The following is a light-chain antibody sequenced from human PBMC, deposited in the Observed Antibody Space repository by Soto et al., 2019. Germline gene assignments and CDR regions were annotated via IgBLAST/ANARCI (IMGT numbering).Light chain of an antibody. V-gene: IGKV1-39*01. Sequence: DIQMTQSPSSLSASVGDRVTITCRASQSISTYVNWYQQKPGKAPNLLIYAASSLQSGVPSRFSGSGSETDFALTVSSLQPEDFATYYCQQSFGAPRTFGQGTKVDIK. CDR2: AAS. CDR1: QSISTY. CDR3: QQSFGAPRT. J-gene: IGKJ1*01.